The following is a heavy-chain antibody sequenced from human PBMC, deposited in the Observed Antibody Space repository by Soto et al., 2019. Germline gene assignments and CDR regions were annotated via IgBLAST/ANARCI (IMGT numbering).Heavy chain of an antibody. Sequence: QVQLQESGPGLVKPSETLSLTCTVSGGSISSYYWSWIRQPPGKGLEWIGYIYYSGSTNYNPSLKSRVTISVDTSKNQFSLTLSSVTAADTAVYYCARGRPQKGGYCSSTSCYSYYYYYMDVWGKGTTVTVSS. CDR3: ARGRPQKGGYCSSTSCYSYYYYYMDV. J-gene: IGHJ6*03. CDR1: GGSISSYY. V-gene: IGHV4-59*01. CDR2: IYYSGST. D-gene: IGHD2-2*01.